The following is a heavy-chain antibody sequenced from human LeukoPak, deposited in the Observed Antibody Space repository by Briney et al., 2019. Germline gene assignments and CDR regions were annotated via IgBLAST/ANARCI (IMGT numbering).Heavy chain of an antibody. CDR3: ARDRGTWNDDGFDY. J-gene: IGHJ4*02. D-gene: IGHD1-1*01. CDR2: IYTTGYT. V-gene: IGHV4-61*02. Sequence: SETLSLTCTVSGGSISSGSYYWSWIRQPAGKGLEWIGRIYTTGYTNYNPSLKSRVTISVDTSKNQFSLKLSSVTAADTAVYYCARDRGTWNDDGFDYWGQGTLVTVSS. CDR1: GGSISSGSYY.